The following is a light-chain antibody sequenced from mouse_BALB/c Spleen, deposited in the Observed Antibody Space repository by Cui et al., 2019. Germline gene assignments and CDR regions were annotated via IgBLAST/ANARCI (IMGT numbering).Light chain of an antibody. CDR1: QSVYKN. Sequence: DNLLTQSPATLSVTPGETVSLSCRASQSVYKNLHWYQQKSHRSPRLLIKYASDSISGLPSRFAGSGSGTDYTLGINSVKPEDEGIYYCLQVYSITFGSGTKLEIK. J-gene: IGKJ4*01. CDR3: LQVYSIT. V-gene: IGKV5-37*01. CDR2: YAS.